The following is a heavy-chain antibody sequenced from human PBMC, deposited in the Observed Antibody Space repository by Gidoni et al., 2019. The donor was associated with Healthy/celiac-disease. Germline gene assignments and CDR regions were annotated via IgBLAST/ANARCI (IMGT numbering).Heavy chain of an antibody. CDR3: ARVIAAAGTGEG. J-gene: IGHJ4*02. CDR1: GFTFSSYS. V-gene: IGHV3-21*01. D-gene: IGHD6-13*01. Sequence: EVQLVESGGGLVKPGGSLRLSCAASGFTFSSYSMNWVRQAPGKGLEWVSSISSSSSYIYYADSVKGRFTISRENAKNSLYLQMNSLRAEDTAVYYCARVIAAAGTGEGWGQGTLVTVSS. CDR2: ISSSSSYI.